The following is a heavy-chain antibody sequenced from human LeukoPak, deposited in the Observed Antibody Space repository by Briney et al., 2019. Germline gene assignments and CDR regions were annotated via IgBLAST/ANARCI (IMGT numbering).Heavy chain of an antibody. CDR1: GGSISSYY. V-gene: IGHV4-59*01. CDR3: ARTPAAHYAFDI. CDR2: IYYSGST. J-gene: IGHJ3*02. Sequence: PSETLSLTCTVSGGSISSYYWSWIRQPPGKGLEWIGYIYYSGSTNYNPSLKSRVTISVDTSKNQFSLKLSSVTAADTAVYYCARTPAAHYAFDIWGQGTMVTVSS.